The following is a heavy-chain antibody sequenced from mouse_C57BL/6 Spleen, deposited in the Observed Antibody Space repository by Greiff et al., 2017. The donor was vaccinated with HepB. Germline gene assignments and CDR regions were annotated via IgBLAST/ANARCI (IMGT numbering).Heavy chain of an antibody. D-gene: IGHD1-1*01. Sequence: EVKLVESGGGLVKPGGSLKLSCAASGFTFSDYGMHWVRQAPEKGLEWVAYISSGSSTIYYADTVKGRFTISRDNAKNTLFLQMTSLRSEETAMYYCARRYYGSSYYFDYWGQGTTLTVSS. CDR1: GFTFSDYG. CDR2: ISSGSSTI. V-gene: IGHV5-17*01. J-gene: IGHJ2*01. CDR3: ARRYYGSSYYFDY.